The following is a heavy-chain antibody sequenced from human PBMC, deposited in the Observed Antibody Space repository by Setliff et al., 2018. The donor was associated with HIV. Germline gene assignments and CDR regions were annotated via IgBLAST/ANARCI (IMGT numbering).Heavy chain of an antibody. V-gene: IGHV4-59*01. Sequence: SETLSLTCTVSGGSISTYYWTWIRQSPGKGLEWIGYVHYSGSTRYNPSLKSRVTISVDTSKKKFSLKLTSMTATDTAVYYCASEKKAWSVSDSFYEYWGQGVPVTVS. D-gene: IGHD3-3*01. CDR1: GGSISTYY. CDR2: VHYSGST. J-gene: IGHJ4*02. CDR3: ASEKKAWSVSDSFYEY.